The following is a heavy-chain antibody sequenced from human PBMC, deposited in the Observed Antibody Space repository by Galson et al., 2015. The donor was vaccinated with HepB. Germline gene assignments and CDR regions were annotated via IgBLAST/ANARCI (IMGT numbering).Heavy chain of an antibody. CDR2: IRYDGSNK. J-gene: IGHJ4*02. V-gene: IGHV3-30*02. CDR1: GFTFSSHG. Sequence: SLRLSCAASGFTFSSHGMHWVRQAPGKGLEWVSFIRYDGSNKFYVDSVKGRFTISRDNSKNTLYLQMNSLRPDDTAVYYCAKDIGDYGYWGQGTLVTVSS. CDR3: AKDIGDYGY. D-gene: IGHD4-17*01.